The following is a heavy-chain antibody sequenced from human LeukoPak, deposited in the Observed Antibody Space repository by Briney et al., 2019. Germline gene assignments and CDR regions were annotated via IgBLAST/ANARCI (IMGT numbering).Heavy chain of an antibody. CDR3: AREAVAGPDMPFDY. Sequence: GGSLRLSCAASGFTFSDYYMSWIRQAPGKGLEWVSYISSSGSTIYYADSVKGRFTISRDNAKNSLYLQMNSLRAEDTAVYYCAREAVAGPDMPFDYWGQGTLVTVSS. CDR1: GFTFSDYY. D-gene: IGHD6-19*01. CDR2: ISSSGSTI. V-gene: IGHV3-11*01. J-gene: IGHJ4*02.